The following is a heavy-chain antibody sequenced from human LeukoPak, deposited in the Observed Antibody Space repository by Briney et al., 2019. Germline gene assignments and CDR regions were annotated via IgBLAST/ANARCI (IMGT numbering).Heavy chain of an antibody. V-gene: IGHV3-30-3*01. CDR3: ARDFSGVDTLDY. Sequence: GRSLRLSCAASGFTFSSYAMHWVRQAPGKGLEWVAVISYDGSNKYYADSVKGRFTISRDNSKNTLYLQMNSLRAEDTAVYYCARDFSGVDTLDYWGQGTLVTVSS. D-gene: IGHD2-8*01. J-gene: IGHJ4*02. CDR2: ISYDGSNK. CDR1: GFTFSSYA.